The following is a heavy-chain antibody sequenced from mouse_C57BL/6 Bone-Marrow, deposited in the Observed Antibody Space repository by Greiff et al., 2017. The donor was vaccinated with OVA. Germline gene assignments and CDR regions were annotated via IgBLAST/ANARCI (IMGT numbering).Heavy chain of an antibody. D-gene: IGHD1-1*01. J-gene: IGHJ1*03. V-gene: IGHV2-2*01. CDR2: IWSGGST. CDR3: ARNSGIYYYGSSNWYFDV. CDR1: GFSLTSYG. Sequence: VKVVESGPGLVQPSQSLSITCTVSGFSLTSYGVHWVRQSPGKGLEWLGVIWSGGSTDYNAAFISRLSISKDNSKSQVFFKMNSLQADDTAIYYCARNSGIYYYGSSNWYFDVWGTGTTVTVSS.